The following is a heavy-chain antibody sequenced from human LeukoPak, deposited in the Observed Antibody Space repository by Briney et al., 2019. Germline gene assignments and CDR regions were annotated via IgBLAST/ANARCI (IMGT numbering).Heavy chain of an antibody. J-gene: IGHJ4*02. CDR3: ARGAYYYDSSGYYYRSPRAYYFDY. CDR1: GYTFTSYG. Sequence: ASVKVSCKASGYTFTSYGISWVRQAPGQGLEWMGWISAYNGNTNYAQKLQGRVTMTTDTSTSTAYMELRSLRSDDTAVYYCARGAYYYDSSGYYYRSPRAYYFDYWGQGTLVTVSS. CDR2: ISAYNGNT. V-gene: IGHV1-18*01. D-gene: IGHD3-22*01.